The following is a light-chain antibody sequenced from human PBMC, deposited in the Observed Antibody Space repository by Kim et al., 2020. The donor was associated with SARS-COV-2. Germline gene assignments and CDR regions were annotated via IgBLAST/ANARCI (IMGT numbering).Light chain of an antibody. CDR3: QQYGNSPFT. Sequence: LSPGERVTPACRASQSVSSSYLAWYQQRPGQAPRLLIYSASFRATGIPDRFSGSGSGTDFTLTISRLEPEDFAVYYCQQYGNSPFTFGQGTKLEI. J-gene: IGKJ2*01. CDR1: QSVSSSY. V-gene: IGKV3-20*01. CDR2: SAS.